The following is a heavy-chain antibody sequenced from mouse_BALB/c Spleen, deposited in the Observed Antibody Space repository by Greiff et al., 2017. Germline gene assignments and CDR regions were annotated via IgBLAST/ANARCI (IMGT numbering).Heavy chain of an antibody. V-gene: IGHV14-3*02. CDR2: IDPANGNT. D-gene: IGHD2-14*01. CDR3: ASGYDGTDGFAY. Sequence: VQLQQSGAELVKPGASVKLSCTASGFNIKDTYMHWVKQRPEQGLEWIGRIDPANGNTKYDPKFQGKATITADTSSNTAYLQLSSLTSEDTAVYYCASGYDGTDGFAYWGQGTLVTVSA. CDR1: GFNIKDTY. J-gene: IGHJ3*01.